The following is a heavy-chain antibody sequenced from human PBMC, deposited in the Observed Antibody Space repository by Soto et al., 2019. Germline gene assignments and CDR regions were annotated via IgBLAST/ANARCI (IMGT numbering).Heavy chain of an antibody. CDR3: AKDIAARRQAIYGMDV. CDR1: GFTFSSYG. J-gene: IGHJ6*02. D-gene: IGHD6-6*01. Sequence: GGSLRLSCAASGFTFSSYGIHWVRQAPGKGLEWVAVISYDGSNKYYADSVKGRFTISRDNSKNTLYLQMNSLRAEDTAVYYCAKDIAARRQAIYGMDVWGQGTTVTVSS. CDR2: ISYDGSNK. V-gene: IGHV3-30*18.